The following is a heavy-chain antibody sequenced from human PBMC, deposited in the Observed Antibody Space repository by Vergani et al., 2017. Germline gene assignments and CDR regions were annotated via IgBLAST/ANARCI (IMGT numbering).Heavy chain of an antibody. J-gene: IGHJ1*01. D-gene: IGHD6-19*01. V-gene: IGHV4-39*01. CDR2: IYYTGTT. Sequence: QLQLQESGPGLVKPSETLSLTCTVSGVSIGSNSYYWGWIRQPPGKGLEWIGTIYYTGTTYYNEAHKSRLTISVDTSKNQFSLNLTSVTAADTAVYYCTRHGRSGWAGDFLHWGQGTLVAASS. CDR3: TRHGRSGWAGDFLH. CDR1: GVSIGSNSYY.